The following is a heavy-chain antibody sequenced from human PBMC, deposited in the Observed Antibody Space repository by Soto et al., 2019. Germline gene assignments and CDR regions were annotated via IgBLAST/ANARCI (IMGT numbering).Heavy chain of an antibody. CDR1: GGSISSYY. J-gene: IGHJ4*02. CDR3: TRGPSGDKVDY. D-gene: IGHD7-27*01. CDR2: IYYSGST. Sequence: SETLSLTCTVSGGSISSYYWSWIRQPPGKGLEWIGYIYYSGSTNYNPSLKSRVTISVDTSRNQFSLKLSSVTAADTAVYYCTRGPSGDKVDYWGPGTLVTVS. V-gene: IGHV4-59*08.